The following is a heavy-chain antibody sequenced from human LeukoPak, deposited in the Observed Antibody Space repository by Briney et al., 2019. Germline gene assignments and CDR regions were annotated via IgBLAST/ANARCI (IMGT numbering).Heavy chain of an antibody. Sequence: GGSLRLSCAASGFTFSSYGMHWVRQAPGKGLEWVAVIWYDGSNKYYADSVKGRFTISRDNSKNTLYLQMNSLRAEDTAVYYCARYSLSGPPDYWGQGTLVTVSS. CDR3: ARYSLSGPPDY. J-gene: IGHJ4*02. V-gene: IGHV3-33*01. CDR2: IWYDGSNK. D-gene: IGHD2-15*01. CDR1: GFTFSSYG.